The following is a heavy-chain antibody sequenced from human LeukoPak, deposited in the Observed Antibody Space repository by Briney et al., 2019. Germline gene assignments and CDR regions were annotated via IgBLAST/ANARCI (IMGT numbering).Heavy chain of an antibody. CDR2: IIPILGIA. V-gene: IGHV1-69*02. D-gene: IGHD3-3*01. J-gene: IGHJ5*02. CDR1: GGTFSSYT. Sequence: ASVKVSCKASGGTFSSYTISWVRQAPGQGLEWMGRIIPILGIANYAQKFQGRATITADKSTSTAYMELSSLRSEDTAVYYCARYDRTASFDPWGQGTLVTVSS. CDR3: ARYDRTASFDP.